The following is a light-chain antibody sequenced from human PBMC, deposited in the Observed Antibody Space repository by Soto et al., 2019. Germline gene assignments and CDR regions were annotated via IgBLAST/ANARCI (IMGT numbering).Light chain of an antibody. V-gene: IGLV2-23*01. Sequence: QSVLTQPASVSGSPGQSITISCTGTSSDVGSYNLVSWYQQHPGKAPKLLIYEGSKRPSGVSNRFSGSQSGNTASLTISGLQAEDEADYYCCSYAGSSTYVFGPGTKLTVL. CDR3: CSYAGSSTYV. J-gene: IGLJ1*01. CDR1: SSDVGSYNL. CDR2: EGS.